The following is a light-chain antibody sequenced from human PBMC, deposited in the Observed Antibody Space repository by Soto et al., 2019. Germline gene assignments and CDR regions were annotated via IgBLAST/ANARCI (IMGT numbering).Light chain of an antibody. CDR1: QDISDY. CDR3: QHYDSLPPT. CDR2: DAS. Sequence: DIQMTQSPSSLSASVGDRVTITCQASQDISDYLNWYQQQPGKAPKLLIYDASNLETGVPSRFSGSGSGTDFTFTISSLQPEDIATYYCQHYDSLPPTFGGGTKVDIK. J-gene: IGKJ4*01. V-gene: IGKV1-33*01.